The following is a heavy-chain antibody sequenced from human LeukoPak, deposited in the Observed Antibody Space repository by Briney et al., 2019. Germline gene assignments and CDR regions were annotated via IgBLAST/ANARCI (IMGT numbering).Heavy chain of an antibody. Sequence: SETLSLTCTVSGGSISSYYWSWIRQPPGKGLEWIGYIYDSGNTNYNPSLKSRVTIPVDTSKNQFSLKVRSVTAADTAVYYCAKGEGDYWGQGTLATVSS. J-gene: IGHJ4*02. CDR3: AKGEGDY. CDR1: GGSISSYY. V-gene: IGHV4-59*01. CDR2: IYDSGNT. D-gene: IGHD2-21*01.